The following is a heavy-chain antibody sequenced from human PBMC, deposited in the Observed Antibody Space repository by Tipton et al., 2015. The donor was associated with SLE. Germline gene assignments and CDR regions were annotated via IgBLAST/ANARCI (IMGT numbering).Heavy chain of an antibody. J-gene: IGHJ4*02. D-gene: IGHD3-16*01. CDR1: GYSFTNYW. V-gene: IGHV5-51*03. Sequence: QLVQSGAAVKKPGESLKISCKGSGYSFTNYWIGWVRQMPGKVVEWMGIIYPGDSDTRYSPSFQGQVTISADKSITTAYLQWGSLRAADTAMYYCARRGGSLNSVDYWGQGSLVTVSS. CDR3: ARRGGSLNSVDY. CDR2: IYPGDSDT.